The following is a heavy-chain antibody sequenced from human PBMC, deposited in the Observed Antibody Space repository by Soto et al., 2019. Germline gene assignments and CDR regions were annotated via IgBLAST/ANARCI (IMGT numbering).Heavy chain of an antibody. Sequence: PSETLSLTCAVSGYSISSGYYWGWIRQPPGKGLEWIGSIYHSGSTYYNPSLKSRVTISVDTSKNQFSLKLSSVTAADTAVYYCARYMNWFDTWGQGTLVTVSS. CDR3: ARYMNWFDT. CDR1: GYSISSGYY. J-gene: IGHJ5*02. CDR2: IYHSGST. V-gene: IGHV4-38-2*01.